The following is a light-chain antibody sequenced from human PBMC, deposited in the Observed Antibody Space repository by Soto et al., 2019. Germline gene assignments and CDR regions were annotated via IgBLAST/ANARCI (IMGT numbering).Light chain of an antibody. CDR3: QQYGSSRT. V-gene: IGKV3-20*01. J-gene: IGKJ1*01. CDR2: GAS. CDR1: QNVLSNY. Sequence: EIVLTQSPGTLSLSPGERATLSCWASQNVLSNYLAWYQQKPGQAPRLLIYGASTRATGIPARFSGSGSGTEFTLTISSLQSEDFAVYYCQQYGSSRTFGQGTKVDIK.